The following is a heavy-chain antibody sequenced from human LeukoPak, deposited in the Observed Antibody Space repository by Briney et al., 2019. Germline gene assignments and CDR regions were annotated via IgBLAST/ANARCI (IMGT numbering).Heavy chain of an antibody. CDR1: GYTFTSYY. Sequence: ASVKVSCKASGYTFTSYYMHWVRQAPGQGLEWMGIINPSGGSTSYARKFQGRVTMTRDMSTSTVYMELSSLRSEDTAVYYCARALTSYSGYGPPWFDPWGQGTLVTVSS. V-gene: IGHV1-46*01. D-gene: IGHD5-12*01. J-gene: IGHJ5*02. CDR3: ARALTSYSGYGPPWFDP. CDR2: INPSGGST.